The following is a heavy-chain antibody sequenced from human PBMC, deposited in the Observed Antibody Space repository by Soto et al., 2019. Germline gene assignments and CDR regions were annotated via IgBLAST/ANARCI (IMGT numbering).Heavy chain of an antibody. D-gene: IGHD5-12*01. Sequence: ASVKVSCKASGYTFTSYYMHWVRQAPGQGLEWMGIINPSGGSTSYAQKFQGRVTMTRDTSTSTVYMELSSLRSEDTAVYYRAREREMATLLLGRYYGMDVWGQGTTVTVSS. CDR3: AREREMATLLLGRYYGMDV. J-gene: IGHJ6*02. V-gene: IGHV1-46*01. CDR1: GYTFTSYY. CDR2: INPSGGST.